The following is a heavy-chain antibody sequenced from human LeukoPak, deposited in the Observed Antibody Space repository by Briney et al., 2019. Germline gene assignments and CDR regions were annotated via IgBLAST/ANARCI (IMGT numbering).Heavy chain of an antibody. V-gene: IGHV4-34*01. CDR3: ARKSPYYYDSSGYYNYYYMDV. J-gene: IGHJ6*03. Sequence: PSETLSLTRAVYGGSFSGYYWSWIRQPPGKGLEWIGEINHSGSTNYNPSLKSRVTISVDTSKNQFSLKLSSVTAADTAVYYCARKSPYYYDSSGYYNYYYMDVWGKGTTVTISS. D-gene: IGHD3-22*01. CDR1: GGSFSGYY. CDR2: INHSGST.